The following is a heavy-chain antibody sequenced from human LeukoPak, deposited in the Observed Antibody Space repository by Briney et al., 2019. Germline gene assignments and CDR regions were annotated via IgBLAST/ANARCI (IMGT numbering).Heavy chain of an antibody. J-gene: IGHJ3*02. V-gene: IGHV4-59*01. D-gene: IGHD2-2*01. CDR1: GGSISSYY. CDR3: AREVIGYCSSTSCSRAFDI. Sequence: SETLSLTCAVSGGSISSYYWSWIRQPPGKGLEWIGYIYYSGSTNYNPSLKSRVTISVDTSKNQFSLKLSSVTAADTAVYYCAREVIGYCSSTSCSRAFDIWGQGTMVTVSS. CDR2: IYYSGST.